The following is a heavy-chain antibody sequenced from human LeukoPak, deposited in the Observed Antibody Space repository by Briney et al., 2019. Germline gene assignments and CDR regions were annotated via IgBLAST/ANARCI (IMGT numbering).Heavy chain of an antibody. CDR1: GFTVSSNY. J-gene: IGHJ4*02. Sequence: GGSLRLSCAASGFTVSSNYMSWVRQAPGEGLEWVSVIYSGGSTYYADSVKGRFTISRDNSKSTLYLQMNSLRAEDMAVYYCARGADRGGLVDYWGQGTLVTVSS. D-gene: IGHD3-10*01. CDR2: IYSGGST. CDR3: ARGADRGGLVDY. V-gene: IGHV3-66*01.